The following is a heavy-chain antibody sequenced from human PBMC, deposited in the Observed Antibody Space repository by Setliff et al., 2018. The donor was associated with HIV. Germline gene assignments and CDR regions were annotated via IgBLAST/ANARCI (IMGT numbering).Heavy chain of an antibody. CDR1: GYSISSAFY. V-gene: IGHV4-38-2*01. CDR2: ISHSGTT. CDR3: ARLGRNSNPSGTLN. Sequence: SETLSLTCAVSGYSISSAFYWAWIRQPPGKGLEWVGSISHSGTTDYNPSLKSRVTISVDTSKNQFSLKLSSVTAADTAVYYCARLGRNSNPSGTLNWGRGTLVTVSS. D-gene: IGHD1-7*01. J-gene: IGHJ4*02.